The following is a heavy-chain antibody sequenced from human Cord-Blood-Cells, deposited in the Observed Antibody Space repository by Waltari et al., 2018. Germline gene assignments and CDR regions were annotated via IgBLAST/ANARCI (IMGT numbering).Heavy chain of an antibody. Sequence: QVQLVQSGAEVKKPGSSVKVSCKASGYTFTGYYMHWVRQAPGQGLEWMGWINPHSGGTNYAQKFQGWVTMTRDTSMSTAYMELSRLRSDATAVYYCARSVTGAVDCVGDWGQGTPVTVSS. D-gene: IGHD7-27*01. V-gene: IGHV1-2*04. CDR3: ARSVTGAVDCVGD. CDR1: GYTFTGYY. J-gene: IGHJ4*02. CDR2: INPHSGGT.